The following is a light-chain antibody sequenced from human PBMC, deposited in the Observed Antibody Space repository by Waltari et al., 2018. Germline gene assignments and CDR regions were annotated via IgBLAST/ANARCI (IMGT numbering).Light chain of an antibody. J-gene: IGKJ3*01. CDR1: QSISSW. CDR3: QQYNNYPFT. V-gene: IGKV1-5*03. Sequence: DIQMTQSPSTPSASVGDRVTITCRASQSISSWLAWYQQKPGRAPKLLFGKSSSLESGVPSRFSGMESGTQFTLTISGLQPDDFATYYCQQYNNYPFTFGPGTTVDI. CDR2: KSS.